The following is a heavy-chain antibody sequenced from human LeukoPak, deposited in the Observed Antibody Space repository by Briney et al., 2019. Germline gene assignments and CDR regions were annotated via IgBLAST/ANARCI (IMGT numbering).Heavy chain of an antibody. D-gene: IGHD2-21*01. V-gene: IGHV4-59*08. CDR3: ARHSIASDGARLFDY. CDR1: GGSITSYY. CDR2: LYYSGYS. J-gene: IGHJ4*02. Sequence: SETLSLTCTVSGGSITSYYWAWLRQPPGKGLEWIGYLYYSGYSNYNPSLKSRVSMSVDTSKNQFSLKLTSVTAADTAVYYCARHSIASDGARLFDYWGWGTLVTVSS.